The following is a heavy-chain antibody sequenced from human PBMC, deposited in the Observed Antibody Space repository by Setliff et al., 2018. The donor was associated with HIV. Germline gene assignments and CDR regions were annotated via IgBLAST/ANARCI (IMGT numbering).Heavy chain of an antibody. CDR3: AREWVLAATGTGIDP. CDR1: GGSISSQY. Sequence: SETLSLTCAVSGGSISSQYWTWIRQPAGKGLEWIGHISTSGSTNYNPSLKSRGTISVDSSKNQFSLRLSSVTAADTAVYYCAREWVLAATGTGIDPWGQGTLVTVSS. D-gene: IGHD6-13*01. V-gene: IGHV4-4*07. J-gene: IGHJ5*02. CDR2: ISTSGST.